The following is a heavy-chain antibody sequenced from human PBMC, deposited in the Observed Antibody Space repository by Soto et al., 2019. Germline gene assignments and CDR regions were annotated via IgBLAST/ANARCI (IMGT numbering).Heavy chain of an antibody. J-gene: IGHJ4*02. Sequence: EVQLVESGGGLVKPGGSLRLSCAASGFTFSSYSMNWVRQAPGKGLEWVSSISSSSSYIYYADSVKGRFTISRDNAKNSLYLQMNSLRAEDTAVYYCARTLWGYGSGSLYYFDYWGQGTLVTVSS. CDR3: ARTLWGYGSGSLYYFDY. D-gene: IGHD3-10*01. V-gene: IGHV3-21*01. CDR1: GFTFSSYS. CDR2: ISSSSSYI.